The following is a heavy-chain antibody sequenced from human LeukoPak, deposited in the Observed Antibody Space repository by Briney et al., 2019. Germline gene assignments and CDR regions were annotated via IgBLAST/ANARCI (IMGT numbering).Heavy chain of an antibody. CDR3: ARGGGFLESLYADAFDI. V-gene: IGHV1-2*02. Sequence: GASVKVSCKASGYTFTDHHFHWVRQAPGQGLEWMGWINSNSGGTRYAQKFQGRVALTRDTSINTAYMELSSLISDDTAVYYCARGGGFLESLYADAFDIWGQGTMVTVSS. CDR2: INSNSGGT. D-gene: IGHD3-3*01. J-gene: IGHJ3*02. CDR1: GYTFTDHH.